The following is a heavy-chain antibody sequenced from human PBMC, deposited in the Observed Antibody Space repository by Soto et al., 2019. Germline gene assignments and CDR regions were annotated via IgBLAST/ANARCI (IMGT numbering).Heavy chain of an antibody. Sequence: SVKVSCKASGGTFSSYAISWVRQAPGQGLEWMGGIIPIFGTANYAQKFQGRVTITADESTSTAYMELSSLRSEDTAVYYCARRLVVRYFEWLSHFDYWGQGTLVTVSS. J-gene: IGHJ4*02. CDR1: GGTFSSYA. CDR2: IIPIFGTA. D-gene: IGHD3-9*01. V-gene: IGHV1-69*13. CDR3: ARRLVVRYFEWLSHFDY.